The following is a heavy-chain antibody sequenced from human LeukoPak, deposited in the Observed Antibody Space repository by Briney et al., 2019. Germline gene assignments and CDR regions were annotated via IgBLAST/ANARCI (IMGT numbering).Heavy chain of an antibody. CDR2: IRYDGNNK. CDR3: AKDPRGYGGYFDY. J-gene: IGHJ4*02. CDR1: GFTFSSYG. Sequence: GGSLRLSCAASGFTFSSYGIHWDRQAPGKGLEWVAFIRYDGNNKYYADSVKGRFTISRDNSENTLYLQLNSLRAEDTAVYYCAKDPRGYGGYFDYWGQGTLVTVSS. D-gene: IGHD5-18*01. V-gene: IGHV3-30*02.